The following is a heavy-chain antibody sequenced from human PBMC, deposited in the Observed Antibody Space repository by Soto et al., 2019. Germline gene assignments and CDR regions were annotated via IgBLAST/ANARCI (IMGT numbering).Heavy chain of an antibody. CDR3: ASRILTGLDV. D-gene: IGHD3-9*01. V-gene: IGHV4-39*01. J-gene: IGHJ6*04. Sequence: SETLSLTCTVSGDSVTNSRYYWGRTRQSPGKGLEWIGTIHYAGSTSYNTSLKSRLTISVDTSKNQFSLKLSSVTAADTAVYYCASRILTGLDVWGKGTTVTVSS. CDR2: IHYAGST. CDR1: GDSVTNSRYY.